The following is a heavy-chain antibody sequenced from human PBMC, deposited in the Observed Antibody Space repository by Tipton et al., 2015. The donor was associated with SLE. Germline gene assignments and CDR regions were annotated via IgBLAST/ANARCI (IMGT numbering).Heavy chain of an antibody. J-gene: IGHJ4*02. CDR2: INHSGST. V-gene: IGHV4-34*01. Sequence: TLSLTCAVYGGSFSGYYWSWIRQPLGKGLEWIGEINHSGSTNYNPSLKSRVTISVDTSKNQFSLKLSSVTAADTAVYYCARGEDSSGWYEGTFWGQGTLVTVSS. CDR3: ARGEDSSGWYEGTF. D-gene: IGHD6-19*01. CDR1: GGSFSGYY.